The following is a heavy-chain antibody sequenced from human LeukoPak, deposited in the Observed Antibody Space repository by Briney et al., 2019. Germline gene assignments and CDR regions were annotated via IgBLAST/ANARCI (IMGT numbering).Heavy chain of an antibody. Sequence: GASVKVSCKASGYTFTSYGISWVRQAPGQGLEWMGWIIAYNGNTNYAQKLQGRATMTTDTSTSTAYMWLTSARSNDTALFYCAGDDPSPYCSSTSCAKGDVWGKGTTVTVSS. J-gene: IGHJ6*04. V-gene: IGHV1-18*01. CDR3: AGDDPSPYCSSTSCAKGDV. CDR1: GYTFTSYG. D-gene: IGHD2-2*01. CDR2: IIAYNGNT.